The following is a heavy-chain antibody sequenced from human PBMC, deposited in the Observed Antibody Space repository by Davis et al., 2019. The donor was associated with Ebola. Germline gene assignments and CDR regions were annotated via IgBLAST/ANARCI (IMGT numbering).Heavy chain of an antibody. V-gene: IGHV1-24*01. J-gene: IGHJ4*02. D-gene: IGHD3-16*01. CDR1: GYTFTSYG. Sequence: ASVKVSCKASGYTFTSYGISWVRQAPGQGLEWMGCFDPKYGEPIYAEKFQGRLTLTEDTSTDTAYMELSSLRSEDTAVYYCSVGGQDGGFDYWGQGTLVPVSS. CDR3: SVGGQDGGFDY. CDR2: FDPKYGEP.